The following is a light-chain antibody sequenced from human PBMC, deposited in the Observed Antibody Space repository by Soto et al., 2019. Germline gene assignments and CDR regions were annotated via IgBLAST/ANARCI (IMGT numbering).Light chain of an antibody. Sequence: DLQMTQSPSSLSASVGDRVTITCQASQDIRKYLNWYQQKPGKAPKLLIFDASNLETGVPSRFSGSGSGTDFTFTISSLQPEDIATYYCQQYDSLPWTFGQGTKVEIK. J-gene: IGKJ1*01. CDR1: QDIRKY. CDR3: QQYDSLPWT. CDR2: DAS. V-gene: IGKV1-33*01.